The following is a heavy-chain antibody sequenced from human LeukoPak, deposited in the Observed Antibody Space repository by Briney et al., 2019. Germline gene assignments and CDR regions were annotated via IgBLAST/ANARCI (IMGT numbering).Heavy chain of an antibody. V-gene: IGHV3-30-3*01. CDR2: ISYDGSNK. CDR1: GFTFSSYA. CDR3: AKAADTAMVTPFDY. J-gene: IGHJ4*02. D-gene: IGHD5-18*01. Sequence: GGSLRLSCAASGFTFSSYAMHWVRQAPGKGLEWVAVISYDGSNKYYADSVKGRFTISRDNSKNTLYLQMNSLRAEDTAVYYCAKAADTAMVTPFDYWGQGTLVTVSS.